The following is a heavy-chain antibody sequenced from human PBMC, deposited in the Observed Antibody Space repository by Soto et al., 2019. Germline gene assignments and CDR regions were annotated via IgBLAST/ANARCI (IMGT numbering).Heavy chain of an antibody. J-gene: IGHJ6*03. CDR1: GFTFRNYA. Sequence: PGGSLRLSCAASGFTFRNYAMHWVRQAPGKGLEWVAITSNDESNKYYGDSVKGRFTISRDNAKNTLYLQMNSLRAEDTAVYYCARDSRGTTPYYYYYYMDVWGKGTTVTVSS. CDR3: ARDSRGTTPYYYYYYMDV. CDR2: TSNDESNK. V-gene: IGHV3-30-3*01. D-gene: IGHD1-1*01.